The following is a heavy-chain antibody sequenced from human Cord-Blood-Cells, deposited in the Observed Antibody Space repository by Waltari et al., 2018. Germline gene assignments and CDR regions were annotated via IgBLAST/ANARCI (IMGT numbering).Heavy chain of an antibody. CDR3: AREGFDY. J-gene: IGHJ4*02. CDR1: GFTFSSYA. Sequence: EVQLVESGEGLVQPGGSLRLSCAASGFTFSSYAMHWVRQAPGKGLEYVSAISSNGGRTYYADSVKGRFTISRDNSKNTLYLQMGSLRAEDMAVYYCAREGFDYWGQGTLVTVSS. V-gene: IGHV3-64*02. CDR2: ISSNGGRT.